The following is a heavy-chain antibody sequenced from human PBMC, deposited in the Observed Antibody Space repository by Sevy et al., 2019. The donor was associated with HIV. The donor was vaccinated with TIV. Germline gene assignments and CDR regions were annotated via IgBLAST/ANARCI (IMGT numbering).Heavy chain of an antibody. Sequence: GGSLRLSCAASGFTVSSNYMSWVRQAPGKGLEWVSVIYSGGSTYYADSVKGQFTISRDNSKNTLYLQMNSLRAEDTAVYYCARGLGATPYYFDYWGQGTLVTVSS. J-gene: IGHJ4*02. CDR2: IYSGGST. CDR3: ARGLGATPYYFDY. CDR1: GFTVSSNY. V-gene: IGHV3-53*01. D-gene: IGHD1-26*01.